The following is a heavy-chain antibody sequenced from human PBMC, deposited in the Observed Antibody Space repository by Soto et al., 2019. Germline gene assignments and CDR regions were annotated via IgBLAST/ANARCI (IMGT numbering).Heavy chain of an antibody. CDR3: ARLGDGRQQLPTGGWLAP. V-gene: IGHV5-51*01. CDR2: IYPGDSDT. D-gene: IGHD2-21*02. CDR1: GYSFTSYW. Sequence: GESLKISCKGSGYSFTSYWIGWVRQMPGKGLEWMGIIYPGDSDTRYSPSFQGQVTISADKSISTAYLQWSSLKASDTAIYFFARLGDGRQQLPTGGWLAPWGQGTLVTVSS. J-gene: IGHJ5*02.